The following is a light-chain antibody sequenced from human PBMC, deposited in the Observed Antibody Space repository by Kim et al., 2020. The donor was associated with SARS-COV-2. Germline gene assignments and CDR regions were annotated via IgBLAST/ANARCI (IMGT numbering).Light chain of an antibody. Sequence: VALGQTVRIKCQGDSLRSYYATWYQQQPGQAPIFLIYGKNNRPSGIPDRFSGSSSGNTASLTITGTQAGDEADYYCNSRDTNDIVLFGGGTQLTVL. CDR3: NSRDTNDIVL. CDR2: GKN. V-gene: IGLV3-19*01. CDR1: SLRSYY. J-gene: IGLJ2*01.